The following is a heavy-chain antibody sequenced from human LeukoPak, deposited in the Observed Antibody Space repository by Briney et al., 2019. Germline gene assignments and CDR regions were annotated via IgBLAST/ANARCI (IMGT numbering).Heavy chain of an antibody. Sequence: SETLSLTCAVYGGSFSGYYWSWIRQPPGKGLEWIGEINDSGSTIYNPSLKSRVTMSVNMSKNQFSLRLSSVTAADTAVYYCARTTEGYCRGSTCYYYYYYMNVWGKGTTVTVSS. CDR2: INDSGST. D-gene: IGHD2-15*01. J-gene: IGHJ6*03. CDR1: GGSFSGYY. CDR3: ARTTEGYCRGSTCYYYYYYMNV. V-gene: IGHV4-34*01.